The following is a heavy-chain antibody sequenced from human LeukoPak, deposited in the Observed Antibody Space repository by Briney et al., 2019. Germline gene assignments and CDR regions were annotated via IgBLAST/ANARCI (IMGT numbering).Heavy chain of an antibody. Sequence: SETLSLTCTVSGGSISSSPYYWGWIRQPPGKGLEWIGSIYYSGTTHYNPSLESRVTISVDTSENQFSLKLSSVTAADTAVYYCARHGTPLRYGSGNYYKGAPFDYWGQGTLVTVSS. D-gene: IGHD3-10*01. CDR1: GGSISSSPYY. CDR2: IYYSGTT. J-gene: IGHJ4*02. V-gene: IGHV4-39*01. CDR3: ARHGTPLRYGSGNYYKGAPFDY.